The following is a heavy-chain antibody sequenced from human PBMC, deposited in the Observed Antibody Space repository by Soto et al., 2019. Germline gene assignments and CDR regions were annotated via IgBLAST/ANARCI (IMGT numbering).Heavy chain of an antibody. V-gene: IGHV4-31*11. CDR1: GASITSADSY. CDR3: AKELRHDYNLAYFAH. Sequence: TSAPLSITCAVSGASITSADSYWFWILRHPGKGLEWIGYIAYSGDTYFNPSLRSRLTISSDPSKNQFSLKLSSVTAADTAVYYCAKELRHDYNLAYFAHWGQGTLVTVSS. J-gene: IGHJ4*02. D-gene: IGHD4-4*01. CDR2: IAYSGDT.